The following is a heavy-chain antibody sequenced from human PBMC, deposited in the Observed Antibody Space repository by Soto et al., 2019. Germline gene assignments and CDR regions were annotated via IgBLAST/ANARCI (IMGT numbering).Heavy chain of an antibody. CDR3: ARPNYDYVWGGYRFMGLDY. J-gene: IGHJ4*02. CDR2: INHSGTS. V-gene: IGHV4-34*01. D-gene: IGHD3-16*02. Sequence: SETLSLTCAVHGGSFSGYYWSWIRQPPGKGLEWIGEINHSGTSSYNPSLKSRVTISVDTSKKQFSLKLTSVTAADTAVYYCARPNYDYVWGGYRFMGLDYWGQGTLVTVPQ. CDR1: GGSFSGYY.